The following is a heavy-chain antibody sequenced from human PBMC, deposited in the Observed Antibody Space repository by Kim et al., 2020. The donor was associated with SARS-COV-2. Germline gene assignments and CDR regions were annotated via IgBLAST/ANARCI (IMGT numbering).Heavy chain of an antibody. CDR1: GGSISSYY. D-gene: IGHD6-13*01. CDR2: IYYSGST. Sequence: SETLSLTCTVSGGSISSYYWSWIRQPPGKGLEWIGYIYYSGSTNYNPSLKSRVTISVETSKNQSSLKLSSVTAADTAVYYCGRDRGYSSSRRHYYYYYG. V-gene: IGHV4-59*01. J-gene: IGHJ6*01. CDR3: GRDRGYSSSRRHYYYYYG.